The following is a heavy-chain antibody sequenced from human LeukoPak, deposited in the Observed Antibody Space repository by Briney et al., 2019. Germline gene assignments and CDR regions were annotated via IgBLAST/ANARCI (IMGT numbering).Heavy chain of an antibody. D-gene: IGHD6-13*01. CDR1: GYSINSGYY. J-gene: IGHJ6*03. CDR2: IDHSGST. Sequence: SETLSLTCTVSGYSINSGYYWGWIRQPPGKGLEWIGSIDHSGSTYYNPSLKSRVTISVDTSKSQFSLKLSSATAADTAVYFCARGRVSSSTWYSTYYYYFYMDVWGKGTTVTVSS. V-gene: IGHV4-38-2*02. CDR3: ARGRVSSSTWYSTYYYYFYMDV.